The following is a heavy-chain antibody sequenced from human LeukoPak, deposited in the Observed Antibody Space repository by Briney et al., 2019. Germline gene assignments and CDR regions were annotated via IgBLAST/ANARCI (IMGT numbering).Heavy chain of an antibody. J-gene: IGHJ3*02. CDR1: GGSISSGGYY. V-gene: IGHV4-31*03. Sequence: SQTLSLTCTVSGGSISSGGYYWSWIRQHPGKGLVWIGEINHSGSTNYNPSLKSRVTISVDTSKNQFSLKLSSVTAADTAVYYCARGSTRSTTPFDIWGQGQWSPSLQ. CDR3: ARGSTRSTTPFDI. CDR2: INHSGST. D-gene: IGHD5/OR15-5a*01.